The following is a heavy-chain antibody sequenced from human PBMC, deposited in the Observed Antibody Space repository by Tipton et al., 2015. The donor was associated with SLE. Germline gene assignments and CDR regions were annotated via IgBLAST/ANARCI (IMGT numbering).Heavy chain of an antibody. D-gene: IGHD2-21*01. CDR2: VYYTGSS. J-gene: IGHJ4*02. Sequence: TLSLTCNVSDGSITTYHFNWLRQPPGKGLEWIGYVYYTGSSNYNPSLKSRVTMSVDTSKNQLSLRLSSVTAADTAVYYCARLGVALDYWGQGTLVTVSA. CDR3: ARLGVALDY. CDR1: DGSITTYH. V-gene: IGHV4-59*08.